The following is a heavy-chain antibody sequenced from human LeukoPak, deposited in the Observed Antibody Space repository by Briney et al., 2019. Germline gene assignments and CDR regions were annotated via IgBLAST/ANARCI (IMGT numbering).Heavy chain of an antibody. Sequence: GGSLRLSCAASGFTFRTYWMAWVRQAPGKGLYWLANINQDGSGKYYVDSVKGRFTISRDNANNLLYLHINSMRAEDTAVYYCARDPNGGAFDIWGQGSMVTVSS. D-gene: IGHD2-8*01. CDR2: INQDGSGK. V-gene: IGHV3-7*05. CDR3: ARDPNGGAFDI. J-gene: IGHJ3*02. CDR1: GFTFRTYW.